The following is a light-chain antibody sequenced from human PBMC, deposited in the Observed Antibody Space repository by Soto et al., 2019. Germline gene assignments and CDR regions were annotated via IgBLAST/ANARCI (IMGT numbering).Light chain of an antibody. V-gene: IGLV4-60*02. CDR2: VEGSGSY. CDR1: SGHSSYI. CDR3: ETWDSNTRV. Sequence: QPVLTQSSSASASLGSSVKLTCTLRSGHSSYIIAWHQQQAGKAPRYLMKVEGSGSYNKGSGVPDRFSGSSSRADRYLTISNLQFEDEADYYCETWDSNTRVFGGGTKLTVL. J-gene: IGLJ3*02.